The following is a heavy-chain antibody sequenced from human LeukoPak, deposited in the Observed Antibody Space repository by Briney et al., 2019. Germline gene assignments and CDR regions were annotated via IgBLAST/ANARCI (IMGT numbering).Heavy chain of an antibody. CDR2: IYYSGST. CDR1: GFTFSSYA. Sequence: LRLSCAASGFTFSSYAMSWIRQHPGKGLEWIGYIYYSGSTYYNPSLKSRVTISVDTSKNQFSLKLSSVTAADTAVYYCARYSRRVSGSSSLRGAFDIWGQGTMVTASS. V-gene: IGHV4-31*02. CDR3: ARYSRRVSGSSSLRGAFDI. D-gene: IGHD6-6*01. J-gene: IGHJ3*02.